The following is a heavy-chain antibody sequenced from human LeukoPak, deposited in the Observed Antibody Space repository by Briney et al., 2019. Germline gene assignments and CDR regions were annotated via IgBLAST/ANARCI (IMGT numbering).Heavy chain of an antibody. CDR1: GGSISSYF. V-gene: IGHV4-4*07. D-gene: IGHD5-18*01. CDR2: MYTSGST. CDR3: AGSGYSYGNSFDY. J-gene: IGHJ4*02. Sequence: SETLSLTCTVSGGSISSYFWSWIRQPAGKGLEWIGRMYTSGSTNYNPSLKSRGTMSADTSKNQFSLKMSSVTAADTAVYYCAGSGYSYGNSFDYWGQGTLVTVSS.